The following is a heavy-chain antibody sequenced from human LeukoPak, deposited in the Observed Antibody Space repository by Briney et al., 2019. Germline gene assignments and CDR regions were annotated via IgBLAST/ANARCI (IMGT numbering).Heavy chain of an antibody. J-gene: IGHJ5*02. V-gene: IGHV1-2*02. CDR3: ARSGPFSRKTYCSGGSCYSGWFDP. D-gene: IGHD2-15*01. Sequence: ASVKVSCKASGYTFTGYYMHWVRQAPGPGLEWMGWINPNSGGTNYAQKFRGRVTMTRDTSISTAYMELSRLRSDETAVYYCARSGPFSRKTYCSGGSCYSGWFDPWGQGTLVTVSS. CDR2: INPNSGGT. CDR1: GYTFTGYY.